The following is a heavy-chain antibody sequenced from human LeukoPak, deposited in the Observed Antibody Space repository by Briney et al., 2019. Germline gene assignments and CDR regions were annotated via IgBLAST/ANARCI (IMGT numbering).Heavy chain of an antibody. CDR1: GFTFSSYA. J-gene: IGHJ4*02. Sequence: GGSLRLSCAASGFTFSSYAMSWVRQAPGKGLEWVSAISGSGGSTYYADSVKGRFTISRDNSKNTLYLQMNSLRAEDTAVYYCAKDTRGYSGYPSDYWGQGTLVTVSS. V-gene: IGHV3-23*01. CDR2: ISGSGGST. CDR3: AKDTRGYSGYPSDY. D-gene: IGHD5-12*01.